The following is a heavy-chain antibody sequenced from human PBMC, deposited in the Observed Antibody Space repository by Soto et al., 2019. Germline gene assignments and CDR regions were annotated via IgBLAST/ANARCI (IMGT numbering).Heavy chain of an antibody. V-gene: IGHV5-51*01. D-gene: IGHD2-15*01. CDR3: ARQPSNCSDGTCYSRHYFES. Sequence: EVQLVQSGAEVKKPGESLKISCKGSGYVLHNYWIGWVRQMPGKGLEWMGIVYPGDSDTKYGPSFQGQVTISADKSINTAYLQWNSLKASDTAMYYCARQPSNCSDGTCYSRHYFESWGQGTLVTVS. CDR2: VYPGDSDT. J-gene: IGHJ4*02. CDR1: GYVLHNYW.